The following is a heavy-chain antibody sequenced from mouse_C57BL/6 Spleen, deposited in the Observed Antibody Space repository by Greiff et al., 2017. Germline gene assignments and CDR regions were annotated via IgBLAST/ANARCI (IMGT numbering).Heavy chain of an antibody. CDR2: IYPRDGST. J-gene: IGHJ2*01. Sequence: QVQLKESGPELVKPGASVKLSCKASGYTFTSYDINWVQQRPGQGLEWIGWIYPRDGSTKYNEKFKGKATLTVDTSSSTAYMELHSLTAEDSAVYFCARSRTGTYFDYWGQGTTLTVSS. CDR1: GYTFTSYD. CDR3: ARSRTGTYFDY. V-gene: IGHV1-85*01. D-gene: IGHD4-1*01.